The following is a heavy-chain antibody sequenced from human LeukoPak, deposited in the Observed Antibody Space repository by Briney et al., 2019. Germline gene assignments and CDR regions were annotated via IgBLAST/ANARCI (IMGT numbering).Heavy chain of an antibody. CDR2: INYLGST. CDR3: ARLSKGRYFDYFFDY. J-gene: IGHJ4*02. CDR1: GGSVSSGNYF. V-gene: IGHV4-39*01. Sequence: SETLSLTCSVSGGSVSSGNYFWGWIRQPPGTGLEWIGNINYLGSTAYNPSLKSRITTSVDTSKHQFSLKLTSVTAADTAVYYCARLSKGRYFDYFFDYWGQGTLVTVSS. D-gene: IGHD3-9*01.